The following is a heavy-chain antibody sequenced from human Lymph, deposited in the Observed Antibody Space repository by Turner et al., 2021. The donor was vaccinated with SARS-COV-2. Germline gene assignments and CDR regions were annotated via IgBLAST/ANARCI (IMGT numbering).Heavy chain of an antibody. D-gene: IGHD4-17*01. CDR2: ISSSSSYI. J-gene: IGHJ4*02. V-gene: IGHV3-21*01. Sequence: EVQLVESGGGVVKPGGSLRLPCAASGFTFSTYSMNWVRQGRGKGLEWITSISSSSSYIYYADSVKGRFTISRDDAKNSLYLQMNSLRAEDTAVYYCARDIPTTADYFDYWGQGTLVTVSS. CDR3: ARDIPTTADYFDY. CDR1: GFTFSTYS.